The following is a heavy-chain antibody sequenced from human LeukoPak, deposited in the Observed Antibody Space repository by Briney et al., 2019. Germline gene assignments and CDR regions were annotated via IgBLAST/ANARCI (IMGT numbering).Heavy chain of an antibody. CDR1: GFSIRINY. J-gene: IGHJ6*02. CDR3: ARDWSEYTGMDV. CDR2: IYSGGDT. V-gene: IGHV3-66*01. Sequence: QPGGSLRLSCTASGFSIRINYMSWVRQAPGKGLEWVSVIYSGGDTFYTDSVKGRFTISRDNSKNTVYLQMNSLTAADTAVYYCARDWSEYTGMDVWGQGTTVTVSS. D-gene: IGHD6-6*01.